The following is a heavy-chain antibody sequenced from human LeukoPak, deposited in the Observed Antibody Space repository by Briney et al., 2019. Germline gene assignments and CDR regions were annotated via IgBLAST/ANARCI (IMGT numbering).Heavy chain of an antibody. Sequence: SGTLSLTCAVSGGSISSSNWWSWVRQPPGKGLEWIGEIYHSGRTNYNPSLKSRVTISVDKSKNQVSLKLSSVTAADTAVYYCARSNEAPQAFYGSGSPPLNYYYYMDVWGKGTTVTVSS. CDR1: GGSISSSNW. CDR2: IYHSGRT. CDR3: ARSNEAPQAFYGSGSPPLNYYYYMDV. J-gene: IGHJ6*03. V-gene: IGHV4-4*02. D-gene: IGHD3-10*01.